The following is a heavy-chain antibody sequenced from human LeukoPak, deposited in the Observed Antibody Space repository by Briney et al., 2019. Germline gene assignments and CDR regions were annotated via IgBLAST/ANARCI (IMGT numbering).Heavy chain of an antibody. CDR3: AREGYSSSSSVLNWFDP. Sequence: ASVKVSCKASGYTFTGYYMHWVRQAPGQGLEWMGWINPNSGGTNYAQKFQGRVTMTRDTSISTAYMELSRLRSDDTAVYYCAREGYSSSSSVLNWFDPWGQGTLVTVSS. CDR1: GYTFTGYY. V-gene: IGHV1-2*02. J-gene: IGHJ5*02. CDR2: INPNSGGT. D-gene: IGHD6-6*01.